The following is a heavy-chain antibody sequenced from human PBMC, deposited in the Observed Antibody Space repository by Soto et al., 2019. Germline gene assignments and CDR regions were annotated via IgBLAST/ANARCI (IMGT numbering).Heavy chain of an antibody. CDR1: GGSFSGYY. CDR3: AGVTVTFDY. V-gene: IGHV4-34*01. CDR2: INHSGST. J-gene: IGHJ4*02. Sequence: SETLSLTCAVYGGSFSGYYWSWIRQPPGKELEWIGEINHSGSTNYNPSLKSRVTISVDTSKNQFSLKLSSVTAADTAVYYCAGVTVTFDYWGQGTLVTVSS. D-gene: IGHD4-17*01.